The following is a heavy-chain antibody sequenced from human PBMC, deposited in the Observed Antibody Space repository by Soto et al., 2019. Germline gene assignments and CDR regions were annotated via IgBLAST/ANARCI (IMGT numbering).Heavy chain of an antibody. Sequence: ESGGGLIQPGGSLRLSCAASGFTVSINYMNWVRQAPGKGLEWVSVIYSGGSTYYADSVKGRFTISRDKSKNTLYLQMNSLRAEDTAVYYCARGFGGTTLYYFDYWGQGTLVTVSS. J-gene: IGHJ4*02. CDR2: IYSGGST. CDR3: ARGFGGTTLYYFDY. CDR1: GFTVSINY. D-gene: IGHD1-1*01. V-gene: IGHV3-53*01.